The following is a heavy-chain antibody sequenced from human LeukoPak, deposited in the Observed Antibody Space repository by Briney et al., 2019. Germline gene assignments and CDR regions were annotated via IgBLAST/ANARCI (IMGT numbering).Heavy chain of an antibody. CDR3: ARAIGIDYYYYGMDV. Sequence: ASVKVSCKASGYTFTSYGISWVRQAPGQGLEWMGWISAYNGNTNYAQKLQGRVTMTTDTSTSTAYMEPRSLRSDDTAVYYCARAIGIDYYYYGMDVWGRGTTVTVSS. J-gene: IGHJ6*02. D-gene: IGHD3-10*01. CDR1: GYTFTSYG. CDR2: ISAYNGNT. V-gene: IGHV1-18*01.